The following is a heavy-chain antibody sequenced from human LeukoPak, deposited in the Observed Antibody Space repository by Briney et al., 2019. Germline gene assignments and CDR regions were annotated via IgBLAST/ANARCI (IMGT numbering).Heavy chain of an antibody. CDR3: AREGAQGSYYYFDY. D-gene: IGHD1-26*01. V-gene: IGHV1-69*05. J-gene: IGHJ4*02. CDR1: GYTFTTYD. Sequence: SVKVSCKASGYTFTTYDINWVRQAPGQGLEWMGGIIPIFGTANYAQKFQGRVTITTDESTSTAYMELSSLRSEDTAVYYCAREGAQGSYYYFDYWGQGTLVTVSS. CDR2: IIPIFGTA.